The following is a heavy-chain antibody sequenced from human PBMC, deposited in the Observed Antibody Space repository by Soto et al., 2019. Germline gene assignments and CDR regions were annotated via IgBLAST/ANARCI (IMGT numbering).Heavy chain of an antibody. CDR2: IYYGGSA. CDR1: GGSISSSSYY. V-gene: IGHV4-39*01. Sequence: SETLSVTCTVSGGSISSSSYYWGWIRQPPGKGLEWLGSIYYGGSAYYNPSLKSRVTISVDTSRTQFSLKLSSVTAADTAVYYCATYRIFGVVIDYWGQGTLVTVSS. J-gene: IGHJ4*02. D-gene: IGHD3-3*02. CDR3: ATYRIFGVVIDY.